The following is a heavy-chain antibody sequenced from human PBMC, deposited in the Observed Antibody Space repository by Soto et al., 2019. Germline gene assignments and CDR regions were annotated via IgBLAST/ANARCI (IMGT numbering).Heavy chain of an antibody. Sequence: SETLSLTCSVSGGSVNSGGYYWSWIRQPPGKGLEWIGFIFYNGGTSYNPSLGSRVTISADTSKTLFSLTLNFVTAADTAVYYCARDPSGHPPLYRFDPWGQGTLVTVSS. V-gene: IGHV4-61*03. D-gene: IGHD1-26*01. J-gene: IGHJ5*02. CDR2: IFYNGGT. CDR3: ARDPSGHPPLYRFDP. CDR1: GGSVNSGGYY.